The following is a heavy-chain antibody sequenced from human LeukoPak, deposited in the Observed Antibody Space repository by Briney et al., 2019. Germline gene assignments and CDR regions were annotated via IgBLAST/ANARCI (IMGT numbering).Heavy chain of an antibody. V-gene: IGHV4-34*01. J-gene: IGHJ4*02. D-gene: IGHD3-16*02. CDR3: ARGTSYDYVWGSYRCPFDY. CDR2: INHSGST. Sequence: SQSLSLACAVDGGSVSGYYGSWIRPPPGGGLGWVGEINHSGSTNYNPSLKIRVTISVDTSTNQFSLKLSSVTAADTAVYYCARGTSYDYVWGSYRCPFDYWGQGTLVTASS. CDR1: GGSVSGYY.